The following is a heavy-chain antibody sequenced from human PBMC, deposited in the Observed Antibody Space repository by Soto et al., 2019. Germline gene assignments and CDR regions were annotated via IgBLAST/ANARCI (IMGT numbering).Heavy chain of an antibody. CDR2: IHYTGST. CDR1: GGSMSRYC. D-gene: IGHD1-1*01. CDR3: ARDLTISSTDGPLDP. V-gene: IGHV4-59*01. Sequence: SETLSLTCTVSGGSMSRYCWTWIRQPPGKGLEWMGNIHYTGSTNYNPSLKSRVTILLGTSTSQFSLKVSSVTAADTAVYYCARDLTISSTDGPLDPWGHGTLVTVSS. J-gene: IGHJ5*02.